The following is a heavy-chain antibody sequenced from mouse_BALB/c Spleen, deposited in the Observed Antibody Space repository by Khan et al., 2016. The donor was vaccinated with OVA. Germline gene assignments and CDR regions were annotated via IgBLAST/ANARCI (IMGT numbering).Heavy chain of an antibody. CDR3: VSDDNCVEDALDY. D-gene: IGHD2-3*01. CDR2: IYHGNINS. J-gene: IGHJ4*01. CDR1: GYTFTNYY. V-gene: IGHV1S56*01. Sequence: QVQLLQSGPELVRPGASVKISCKASGYTFTNYYIHWVRQRPGQRLEWIGWIYHGNINSKFKERFKGKATLTADKSSSKAYMHIRSLTSEDTAVYFCVSDDNCVEDALDYWGQGTSLTVSS.